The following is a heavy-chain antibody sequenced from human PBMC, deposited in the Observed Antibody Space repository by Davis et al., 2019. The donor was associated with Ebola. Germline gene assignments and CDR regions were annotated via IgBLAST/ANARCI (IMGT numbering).Heavy chain of an antibody. CDR2: INPNNGDT. CDR1: GYTFTDSY. J-gene: IGHJ5*02. D-gene: IGHD2-2*01. Sequence: ASVKVSCKASGYTFTDSYIHWVRQAPGQGLEYTGWINPNNGDTYYAPKFQGRVTLTRDTSISTAFMELSGLTSDDTADYYCARDLTGITCCSWGQGTLVTVSS. V-gene: IGHV1-2*02. CDR3: ARDLTGITCCS.